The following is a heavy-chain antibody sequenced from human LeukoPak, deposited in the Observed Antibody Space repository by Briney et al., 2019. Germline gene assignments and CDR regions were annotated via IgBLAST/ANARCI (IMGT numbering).Heavy chain of an antibody. J-gene: IGHJ5*02. CDR3: AREKYSGSYYH. CDR1: GGSFSGYY. CDR2: INHSGST. D-gene: IGHD1-26*01. Sequence: PSETLSLTCAVYGGSFSGYYWSLIRQPPGKGLEWIGEINHSGSTNYNPSLKSRVTISVDTSKNQFSLKLSSVTAADTAVYYCAREKYSGSYYHWGQGTLVTVSS. V-gene: IGHV4-34*01.